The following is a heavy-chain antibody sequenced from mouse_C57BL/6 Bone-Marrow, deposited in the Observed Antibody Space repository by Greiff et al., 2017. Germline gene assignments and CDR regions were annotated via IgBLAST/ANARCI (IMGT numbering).Heavy chain of an antibody. CDR3: ARGGTGGVFFDY. Sequence: EVKVEESGGGLVKPGGSLKLSCAASGFTFSDYGMHWVRQAPEKGLEWVAYISSGSSTIYYAGTVKGRFTISRDNAKNTLFLQMTSLRSEDTAMYYCARGGTGGVFFDYGGQGTTLTVSS. D-gene: IGHD3-3*01. J-gene: IGHJ2*01. V-gene: IGHV5-17*01. CDR2: ISSGSSTI. CDR1: GFTFSDYG.